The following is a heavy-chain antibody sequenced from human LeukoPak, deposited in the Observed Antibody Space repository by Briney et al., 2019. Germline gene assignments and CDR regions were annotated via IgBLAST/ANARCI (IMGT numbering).Heavy chain of an antibody. CDR2: IYSDNT. V-gene: IGHV3-53*01. CDR1: GFTVSSNS. Sequence: GGSLRLSCAASGFTVSSNSMSWVRQAPGKGLEWVSFIYSDNTHYSDSVKGRFTISRDNSKNTLYLQMNSLRAEDTAVYYCANPTGVLGVDYWGQGTLVTVSS. D-gene: IGHD3-16*01. J-gene: IGHJ4*02. CDR3: ANPTGVLGVDY.